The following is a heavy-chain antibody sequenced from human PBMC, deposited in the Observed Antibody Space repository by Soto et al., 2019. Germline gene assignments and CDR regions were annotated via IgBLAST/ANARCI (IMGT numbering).Heavy chain of an antibody. CDR1: GDSISSSDW. CDR2: IYHGGNI. D-gene: IGHD3-16*02. CDR3: ARDHRYGDNWAFDY. Sequence: SETLSLTCAVSGDSISSSDWWNWVRQPPGKGLEWIGEIYHGGNINYNPSLRRRVTISMDKSKNQLSLQLFSVTAADTAVYFCARDHRYGDNWAFDYWGQGALVTVSS. V-gene: IGHV4-4*02. J-gene: IGHJ4*02.